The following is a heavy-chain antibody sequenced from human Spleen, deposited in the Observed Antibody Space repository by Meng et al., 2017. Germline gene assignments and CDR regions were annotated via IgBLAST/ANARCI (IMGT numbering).Heavy chain of an antibody. CDR2: INHSGST. D-gene: IGHD4-11*01. V-gene: IGHV4-34*01. J-gene: IGHJ4*02. Sequence: QVHLQESGPGLVRPSETLSLTCTVSGGSFSDYYWSWIRQPPGKGLEWIGEINHSGSTNYNPSLESRATISVDTSQNNLSLKLSSVTAADSAVYYCARGPTTMAHDFDYWGQGTLVTVSS. CDR3: ARGPTTMAHDFDY. CDR1: GGSFSDYY.